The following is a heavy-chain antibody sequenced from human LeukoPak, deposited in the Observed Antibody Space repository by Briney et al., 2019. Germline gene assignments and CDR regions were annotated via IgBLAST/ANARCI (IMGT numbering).Heavy chain of an antibody. D-gene: IGHD3-10*01. V-gene: IGHV1-2*02. CDR3: ARVPAKDYYGSGSHDAFDI. CDR1: GYTFTGYY. J-gene: IGHJ3*02. CDR2: INPNSGGT. Sequence: ASVKVSCKASGYTFTGYYMHWVRQAPGQGLEWMGWINPNSGGTNYAQKFQGRVTMTRDTSISTAYMELSRLRSDDTAVYYCARVPAKDYYGSGSHDAFDIWGRGTMVTVSS.